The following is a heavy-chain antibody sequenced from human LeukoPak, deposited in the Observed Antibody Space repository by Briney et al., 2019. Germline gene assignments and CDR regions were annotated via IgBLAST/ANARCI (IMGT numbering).Heavy chain of an antibody. CDR1: GFTFSSYS. Sequence: GGSLRLSCAASGFTFSSYSMNWVRQAPGKGLEWVSSISSSSYIYYADSVKGRFTISRDNAKNSLYLQMNSLRAEDTAVYYCAKGLRTIFGVVIIEAFDIWGQGTMVTVSS. CDR3: AKGLRTIFGVVIIEAFDI. J-gene: IGHJ3*02. D-gene: IGHD3-3*01. V-gene: IGHV3-21*04. CDR2: ISSSSYI.